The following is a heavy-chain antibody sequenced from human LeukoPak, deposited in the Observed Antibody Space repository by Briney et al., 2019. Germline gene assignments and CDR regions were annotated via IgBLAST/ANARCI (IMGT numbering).Heavy chain of an antibody. D-gene: IGHD2-2*01. Sequence: GESLRLSCAASGFTSSAYDMHWVRQITGGGLEWVSTSGTVGDTFYSDSVKGRFTISRENAKNSVHLQMNSLRVEDSAIYFCVRAAMPYIINGRRFDYWGQGTLVTVSS. V-gene: IGHV3-13*04. CDR2: SGTVGDT. J-gene: IGHJ4*02. CDR3: VRAAMPYIINGRRFDY. CDR1: GFTSSAYD.